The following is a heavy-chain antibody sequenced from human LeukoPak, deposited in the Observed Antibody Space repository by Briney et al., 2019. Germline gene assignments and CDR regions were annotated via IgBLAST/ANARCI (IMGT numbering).Heavy chain of an antibody. D-gene: IGHD2-2*01. Sequence: GESLRLSCAASGFTSSAYDMHWVRQITGGGLEWVSTSGTVGDTFYSDSVKGRFTISRENAKNSVHLQMNSLRVEDSAIYFCVRAAMPYIINGRRFDYWGQGTLVTVSS. V-gene: IGHV3-13*04. CDR2: SGTVGDT. J-gene: IGHJ4*02. CDR3: VRAAMPYIINGRRFDY. CDR1: GFTSSAYD.